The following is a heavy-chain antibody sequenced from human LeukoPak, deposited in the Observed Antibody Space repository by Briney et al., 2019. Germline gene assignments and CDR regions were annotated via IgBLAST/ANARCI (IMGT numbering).Heavy chain of an antibody. CDR1: GYTFTGYY. CDR3: ARAKGYSSSVDY. J-gene: IGHJ4*02. CDR2: INPNSGGT. D-gene: IGHD6-6*01. V-gene: IGHV1-2*02. Sequence: ASVKVSCKASGYTFTGYYMHWVRQAPGQGLEWMGWINPNSGGTNYAQKFQGRVTMTRDTSISTAYMELSRLRSDDTAVYYCARAKGYSSSVDYWGQGTLVTVSS.